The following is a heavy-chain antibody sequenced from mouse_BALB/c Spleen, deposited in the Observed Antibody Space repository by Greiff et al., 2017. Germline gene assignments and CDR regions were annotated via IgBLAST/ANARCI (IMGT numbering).Heavy chain of an antibody. CDR1: GFTFSSYT. CDR2: ISNGGGST. J-gene: IGHJ2*01. V-gene: IGHV5-12-2*01. Sequence: DVHLVESGGGLVQPGGSLKLSCAASGFTFSSYTMSWVRQTPEKRLEWVAYISNGGGSTYFPDSVKCRFTISRDNARNILYLQMSSMGSEDTAMYYCERGRDGSDYWGQGTTLTVSS. CDR3: ERGRDGSDY. D-gene: IGHD2-3*01.